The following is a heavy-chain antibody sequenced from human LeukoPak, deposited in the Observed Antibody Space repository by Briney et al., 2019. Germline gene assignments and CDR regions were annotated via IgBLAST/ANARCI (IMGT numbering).Heavy chain of an antibody. CDR1: GYTFTMYG. CDR3: ARDRALPGAPKLDVVVPAAATDAFDI. Sequence: ASVTDSFMASGYTFTMYGISGVRQAPGQGVEGMGWISAYNGNTNYTQKLQGRVTMTTDTSTSTAYMELRSLTSDDTAVYYCARDRALPGAPKLDVVVPAAATDAFDIWGQGTMVTVSS. D-gene: IGHD2-2*01. J-gene: IGHJ3*02. CDR2: ISAYNGNT. V-gene: IGHV1-18*04.